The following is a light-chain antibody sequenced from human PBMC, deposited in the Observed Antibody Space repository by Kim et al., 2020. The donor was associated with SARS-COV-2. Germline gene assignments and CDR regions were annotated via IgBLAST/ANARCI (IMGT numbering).Light chain of an antibody. Sequence: SSELTQDPAVSVALGQTVRITCQGDSLRRYYGSCFRQKPGQAPVRVIYAENNRPSGIPDRFSGSSSGNTASLTITGVQAEDEADYYCQSRDSSGKVVFGGGTKLTVL. CDR2: AEN. CDR3: QSRDSSGKVV. V-gene: IGLV3-19*01. CDR1: SLRRYY. J-gene: IGLJ2*01.